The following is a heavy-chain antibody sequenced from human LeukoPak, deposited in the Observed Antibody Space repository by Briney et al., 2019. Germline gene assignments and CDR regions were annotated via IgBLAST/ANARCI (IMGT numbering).Heavy chain of an antibody. D-gene: IGHD5-24*01. J-gene: IGHJ3*02. CDR3: ARGDLRAFQI. CDR2: IYPTDSET. CDR1: GFTFTSYW. V-gene: IGHV5-51*01. Sequence: HGESLKISCQGSGFTFTSYWIGWVRQMPGKGLEWMGVIYPTDSETKYSPSFQGQVTISADRPTSAAYLQWSSLKTSDTATYYCARGDLRAFQIWGRGTMVTVS.